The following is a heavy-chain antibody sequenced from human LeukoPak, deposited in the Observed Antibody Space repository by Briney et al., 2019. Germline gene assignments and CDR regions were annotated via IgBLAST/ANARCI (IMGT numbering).Heavy chain of an antibody. CDR2: IHYSGGT. CDR3: ARGGVYYFDF. J-gene: IGHJ4*02. V-gene: IGHV4-59*01. CDR1: GGSISTYY. Sequence: PSETLSLTCTVSGGSISTYYWSWIRQPPGTGLEWIGYIHYSGGTYYDSSLKSRVTISIDTSKNQFSLELSSVTAADTAVYYCARGGVYYFDFWGQGTLVTVSS. D-gene: IGHD3-16*01.